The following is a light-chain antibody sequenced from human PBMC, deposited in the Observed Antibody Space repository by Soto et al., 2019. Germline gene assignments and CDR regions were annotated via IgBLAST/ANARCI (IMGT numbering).Light chain of an antibody. CDR1: SSDVGGYNY. Sequence: SALTQPPSASGSPGQSVTISCTGTSSDVGGYNYVSWYQQYPGKAPQLVIYEVNKRPSGVPDRFSGSKSGNTASLTVSGLQAENEADYYCSSYVATKSYVFGTGTKVTVL. CDR2: EVN. CDR3: SSYVATKSYV. V-gene: IGLV2-8*01. J-gene: IGLJ1*01.